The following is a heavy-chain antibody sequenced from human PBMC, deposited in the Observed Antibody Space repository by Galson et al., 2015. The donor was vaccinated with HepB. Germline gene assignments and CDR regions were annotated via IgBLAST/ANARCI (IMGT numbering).Heavy chain of an antibody. CDR3: ARAHYDILTPHNWFDP. V-gene: IGHV5-51*03. Sequence: QSGAEVKKPGESLKISCKGSGYSFTSYWIGWVRQMPGKGLEWMGIIYPGDSDTRYSPSFQGQVTISADKSISTAYLQWSSLKASDTAMYYCARAHYDILTPHNWFDPWGQGTLVTVSS. D-gene: IGHD3-9*01. J-gene: IGHJ5*02. CDR1: GYSFTSYW. CDR2: IYPGDSDT.